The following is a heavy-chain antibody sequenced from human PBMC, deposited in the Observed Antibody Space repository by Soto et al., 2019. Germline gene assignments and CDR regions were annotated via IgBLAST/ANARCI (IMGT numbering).Heavy chain of an antibody. Sequence: ASVKVSCKASGDTFTTYDINWVRQATGHGLEWMGWISAYNGNTNYAQKLQGRVTMTTDTSTSTAYMELRSLRSDDTAVYYCARALYSYGSEDNYYYYGMDVWGQGTTVTVSS. J-gene: IGHJ6*02. V-gene: IGHV1-18*01. D-gene: IGHD5-18*01. CDR1: GDTFTTYD. CDR3: ARALYSYGSEDNYYYYGMDV. CDR2: ISAYNGNT.